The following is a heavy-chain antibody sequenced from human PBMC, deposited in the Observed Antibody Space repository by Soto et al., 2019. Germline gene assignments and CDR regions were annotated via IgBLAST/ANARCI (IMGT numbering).Heavy chain of an antibody. D-gene: IGHD3-9*01. CDR3: ARLKTYDILSKSDY. CDR1: GGSFSGYY. Sequence: SETLSLTCAVYGGSFSGYYWTWIRQPPGTGLEWIGEINHSGSTNYNPSLKSRVTISLDKSKNQFSLNVSSVTAADTAVYYCARLKTYDILSKSDYWGQGSLVTVSS. CDR2: INHSGST. J-gene: IGHJ4*02. V-gene: IGHV4-34*01.